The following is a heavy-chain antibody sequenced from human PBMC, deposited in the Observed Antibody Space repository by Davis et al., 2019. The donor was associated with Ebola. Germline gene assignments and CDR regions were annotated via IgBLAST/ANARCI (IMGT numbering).Heavy chain of an antibody. Sequence: GESLKISCKGSGYSFTSYWIGWVRQMPGKGLEWMGIIYPGDSDTRYSPSFQGQVTISADKSISTAYLQWSSLKASDTAMYYCARRYNWNDETGSAFDIWGQGTMVTVSS. CDR3: ARRYNWNDETGSAFDI. J-gene: IGHJ3*02. CDR1: GYSFTSYW. D-gene: IGHD1-1*01. CDR2: IYPGDSDT. V-gene: IGHV5-51*01.